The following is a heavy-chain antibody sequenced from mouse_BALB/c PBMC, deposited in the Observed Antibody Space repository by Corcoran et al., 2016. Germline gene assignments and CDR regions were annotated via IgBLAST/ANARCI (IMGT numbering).Heavy chain of an antibody. V-gene: IGHV3-6*02. Sequence: DVQLQESGPGLVKPSQSLSLTCSVTGYSITSGYYWNWIRQFPGNKLEWMGYISYDGSNNYNPSLKNRISITRDTSKNQCFLKLNSVTTEDTATYYCATGTYWYFDVWGAGTTVTVSS. D-gene: IGHD4-1*01. CDR2: ISYDGSN. J-gene: IGHJ1*01. CDR3: ATGTYWYFDV. CDR1: GYSITSGYY.